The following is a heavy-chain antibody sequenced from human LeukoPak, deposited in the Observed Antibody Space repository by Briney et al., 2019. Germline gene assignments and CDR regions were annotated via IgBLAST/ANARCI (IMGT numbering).Heavy chain of an antibody. J-gene: IGHJ2*01. CDR3: ARDPGSSGYWYFDL. Sequence: SETLSLTCTVSGGSISSYCWSWIRQPPGKGLEWIGYIYYSGSTNYNPSLKSRVTISVDTSKNQFSLRLTSVTAVDTAVYYCARDPGSSGYWYFDLWGRGTLVTVSS. D-gene: IGHD6-19*01. V-gene: IGHV4-59*01. CDR1: GGSISSYC. CDR2: IYYSGST.